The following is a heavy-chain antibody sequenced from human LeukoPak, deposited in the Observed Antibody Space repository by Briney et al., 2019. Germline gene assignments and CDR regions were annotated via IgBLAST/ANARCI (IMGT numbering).Heavy chain of an antibody. J-gene: IGHJ6*04. CDR1: GGSFSGYY. Sequence: SETLSLTCAVYGGSFSGYYWSWIRQPPGKGLEWIGEINHSGSTNYNPSLKSRVTISVDTSKNQFSLKLSSVTAADTAVYYCARQLTMVRGVYYYGMDVWGKGTTVTVSS. D-gene: IGHD3-10*01. V-gene: IGHV4-34*01. CDR2: INHSGST. CDR3: ARQLTMVRGVYYYGMDV.